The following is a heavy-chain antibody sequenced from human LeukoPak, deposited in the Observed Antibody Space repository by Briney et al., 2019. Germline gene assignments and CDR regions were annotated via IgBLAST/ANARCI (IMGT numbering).Heavy chain of an antibody. D-gene: IGHD6-6*01. CDR2: ISGSGGST. Sequence: GGSLRLSCAASGFTFSSYAMSWVRQAPGKGLEWVSAISGSGGSTYYADSVKGRFTISRDNSKNTLYLQMNSLRAEDTAVYYCVKASSVHRYYFDYWGQGTLVTVSS. V-gene: IGHV3-23*01. CDR1: GFTFSSYA. CDR3: VKASSVHRYYFDY. J-gene: IGHJ4*02.